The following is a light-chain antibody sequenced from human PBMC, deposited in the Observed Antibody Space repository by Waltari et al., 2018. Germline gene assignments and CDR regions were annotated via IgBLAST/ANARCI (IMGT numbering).Light chain of an antibody. Sequence: EIVMTQSPDTLSVPPGESATLSCRASQGISSDLAWYQQKPGQAPRLLIFGASTRATGVPARFSGSGSGTEFTLTISSLQSEDFGVYYCQQSKIWPAFGQGTKVEIK. CDR3: QQSKIWPA. CDR2: GAS. CDR1: QGISSD. J-gene: IGKJ1*01. V-gene: IGKV3-15*01.